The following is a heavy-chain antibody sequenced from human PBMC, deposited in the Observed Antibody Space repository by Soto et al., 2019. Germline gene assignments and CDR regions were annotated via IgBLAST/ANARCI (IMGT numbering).Heavy chain of an antibody. CDR2: ISSSSSYT. J-gene: IGHJ4*02. CDR3: ANWGKSGSDF. D-gene: IGHD1-26*01. Sequence: PGGSLRLSCAASGFTFSDYYMSWIRQAPGKGLEWVSYISSSSSYTNYADPVKGRFTISRDNSKNTLYLQMDSLRAEDTAVYYCANWGKSGSDFWGQGTLVTVSS. CDR1: GFTFSDYY. V-gene: IGHV3-11*03.